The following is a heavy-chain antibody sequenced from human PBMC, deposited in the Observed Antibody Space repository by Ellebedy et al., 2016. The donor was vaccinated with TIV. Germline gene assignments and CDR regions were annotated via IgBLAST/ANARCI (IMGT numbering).Heavy chain of an antibody. CDR1: GFTFSNYW. CDR3: ARGGRDQWLIDY. D-gene: IGHD6-19*01. CDR2: INRDGSSA. V-gene: IGHV3-74*01. Sequence: GESLKISCAASGFTFSNYWIHWVRQAPGKGLVWLSRINRDGSSANYADSVQGRFSISRENSKNTLYVQMNSLRAEDTAVYYCARGGRDQWLIDYWGQGTLVTVSS. J-gene: IGHJ4*02.